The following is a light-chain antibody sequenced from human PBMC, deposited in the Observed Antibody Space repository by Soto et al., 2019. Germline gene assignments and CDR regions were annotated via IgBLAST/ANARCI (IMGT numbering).Light chain of an antibody. Sequence: AIQLTQSPSSLSASVGDRVTITCPASQDVSGALAWYQQKPGQAPKILIYDVSRLESGVPSRFSGSSSGTDFTLNISSLQPIDFATYYCQQFNSYPITFGQATRLEIK. CDR3: QQFNSYPIT. J-gene: IGKJ5*01. V-gene: IGKV1-13*02. CDR1: QDVSGA. CDR2: DVS.